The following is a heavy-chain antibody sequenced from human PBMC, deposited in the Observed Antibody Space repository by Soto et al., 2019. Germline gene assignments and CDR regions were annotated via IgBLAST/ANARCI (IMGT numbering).Heavy chain of an antibody. CDR1: GFTFSSYS. D-gene: IGHD3-9*01. Sequence: LRLSCAASGFTFSSYSMNWVRQAPGKGLEWVSSISSSSSYIYYADPVKGRFTISRDNAKNSLYLQMNSLRAEDTAVYYCARDRGRYDILTGYPIDYWGQGTLVTVSS. CDR3: ARDRGRYDILTGYPIDY. J-gene: IGHJ4*02. V-gene: IGHV3-21*01. CDR2: ISSSSSYI.